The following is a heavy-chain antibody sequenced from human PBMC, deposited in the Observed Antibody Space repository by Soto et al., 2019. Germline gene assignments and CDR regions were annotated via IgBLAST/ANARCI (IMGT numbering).Heavy chain of an antibody. J-gene: IGHJ6*02. CDR1: GFTFDDYA. V-gene: IGHV3-9*01. CDR3: AVNSNYYYYGMDV. Sequence: GGSLRLSCAASGFTFDDYAMHWVRQAPGKGLEWVSGISWNSGSIGYADSVKGRFTISRDNAKNSLYLQMNSLRAEDTALYYCAVNSNYYYYGMDVWGQGTTVTVSS. D-gene: IGHD2-21*01. CDR2: ISWNSGSI.